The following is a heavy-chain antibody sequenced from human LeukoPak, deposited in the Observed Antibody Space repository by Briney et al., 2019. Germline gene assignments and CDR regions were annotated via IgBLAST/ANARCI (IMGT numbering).Heavy chain of an antibody. J-gene: IGHJ4*02. D-gene: IGHD1-1*01. Sequence: GGSVRLSCAASGFTLSRYWMYWVRQAPGKGLVWVSRINSDGSSTSHENSVKGRFTISRDNAKNTLYLQMSSLRAEDTAVYYCARLPGSYYDYWGQGTLVTVSS. CDR2: INSDGSST. V-gene: IGHV3-74*01. CDR3: ARLPGSYYDY. CDR1: GFTLSRYW.